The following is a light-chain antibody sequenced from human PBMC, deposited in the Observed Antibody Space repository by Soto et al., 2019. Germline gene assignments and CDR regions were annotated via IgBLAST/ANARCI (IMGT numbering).Light chain of an antibody. CDR1: SSNIGNNY. V-gene: IGLV1-51*01. Sequence: QSVLTQPPSVSAAPGQKVTXSCSGSSSNIGNNYVSWYQQLPGTAPKLLIYDNNKRPSGIPDRFSGSKSGTSATLGITGLQTGDEAAYYCGTWHSSLSAVVFGTGTKVTVL. J-gene: IGLJ1*01. CDR2: DNN. CDR3: GTWHSSLSAVV.